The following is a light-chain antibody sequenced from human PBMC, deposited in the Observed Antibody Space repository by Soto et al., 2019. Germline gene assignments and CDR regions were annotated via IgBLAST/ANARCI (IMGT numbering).Light chain of an antibody. CDR1: QSVSSSY. Sequence: EIVLTQSPGTLSLSPGERATPSCRASQSVSSSYLAWYQQKPGQAPRLLIYGASSRATGIPDRFSGSGSGTDFTLTISSLEPEDFAVYYCQQYGSSPETFGQGTKVDI. CDR2: GAS. V-gene: IGKV3-20*01. J-gene: IGKJ1*01. CDR3: QQYGSSPET.